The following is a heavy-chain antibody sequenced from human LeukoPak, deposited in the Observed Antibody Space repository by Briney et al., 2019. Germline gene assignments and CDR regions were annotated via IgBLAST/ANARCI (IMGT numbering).Heavy chain of an antibody. Sequence: PSETLSLTCTVSGGSISSYYWSWIRQPPGKGLEWIGYIYYSGSTNYNPSLKSRVTISVDTSKNQFSLKLSSVTAADTAVYYCARELRGLGATPPDYWGQGTLVNVSS. D-gene: IGHD1-26*01. J-gene: IGHJ4*02. V-gene: IGHV4-59*01. CDR1: GGSISSYY. CDR2: IYYSGST. CDR3: ARELRGLGATPPDY.